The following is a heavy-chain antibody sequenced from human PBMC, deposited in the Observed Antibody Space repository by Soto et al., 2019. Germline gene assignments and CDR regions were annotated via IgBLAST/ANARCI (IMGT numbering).Heavy chain of an antibody. CDR3: AGPPYSNYYYYYAMDV. D-gene: IGHD4-4*01. V-gene: IGHV4-30-4*01. CDR2: IYYSGST. Sequence: QVKLQESGPGLVKPSQTLSLTCTVPGGSISSGDYYWSWIRQPPGKVLEWIGYIYYSGSTYYNPSLQSRVTISVDTSKNQFSLKLSSVTAADTAVYYCAGPPYSNYYYYYAMDVWGQGTTVTVSS. J-gene: IGHJ6*02. CDR1: GGSISSGDYY.